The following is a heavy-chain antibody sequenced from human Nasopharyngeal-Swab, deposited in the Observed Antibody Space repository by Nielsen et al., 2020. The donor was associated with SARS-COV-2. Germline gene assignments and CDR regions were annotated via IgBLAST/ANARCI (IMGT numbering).Heavy chain of an antibody. CDR2: IAHDASNE. CDR1: GFTFSSFG. V-gene: IGHV3-30*03. CDR3: ARDAPAHYGAFY. D-gene: IGHD4-17*01. Sequence: GESLKISCAASGFTFSSFGMHWVRQAPGKGLEWVAFIAHDASNEYYGDSVKGRFSISRDSSKNTLYLRMDSLRGEDTAVYYCARDAPAHYGAFYWGRGTLVTVSS. J-gene: IGHJ4*02.